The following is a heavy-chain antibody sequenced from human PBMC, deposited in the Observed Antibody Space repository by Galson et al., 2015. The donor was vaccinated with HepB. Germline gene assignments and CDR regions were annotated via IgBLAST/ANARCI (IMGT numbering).Heavy chain of an antibody. V-gene: IGHV1-18*01. CDR1: GYTFIKYG. J-gene: IGHJ5*02. CDR2: ITAYKANT. D-gene: IGHD3-22*01. CDR3: ARPYDSTDPRRLDP. Sequence: SVKVSCKASGYTFIKYGIIWVRQAPGQGLEWMGWITAYKANTYYAQKVQGRVTMTTDTSATTAYMELRSLRSDDTAVYYCARPYDSTDPRRLDPWGQGTLVTGSS.